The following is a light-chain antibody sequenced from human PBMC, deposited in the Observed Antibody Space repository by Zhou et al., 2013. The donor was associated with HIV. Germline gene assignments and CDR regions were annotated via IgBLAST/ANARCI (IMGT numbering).Light chain of an antibody. V-gene: IGKV3-20*01. Sequence: ELVMTQSPVTLSVSPGERATLSCRASQSVGSIYLAWYQQKPGQAPRVLIYGVSSRATGIPDRFSGSGSGTDFTLTINRLEPEDFAVYYCQHYGSSDNTFGQGTKLEIK. CDR1: QSVGSIY. CDR3: QHYGSSDNT. J-gene: IGKJ2*01. CDR2: GVS.